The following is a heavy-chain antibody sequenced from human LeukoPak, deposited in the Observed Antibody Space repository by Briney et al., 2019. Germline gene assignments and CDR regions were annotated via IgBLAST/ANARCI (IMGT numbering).Heavy chain of an antibody. D-gene: IGHD6-13*01. CDR3: AKGYSTDQTPNWLDP. Sequence: PGGSLRLSCAASRFTFSSYAMSWVRQAPGKGLEWVSAISGSGGSTYYADSVKGRFTISRDNSKNTLYLQMNSLRAEDTAVYYCAKGYSTDQTPNWLDPWGQGTLVTVSS. V-gene: IGHV3-23*01. CDR2: ISGSGGST. J-gene: IGHJ5*02. CDR1: RFTFSSYA.